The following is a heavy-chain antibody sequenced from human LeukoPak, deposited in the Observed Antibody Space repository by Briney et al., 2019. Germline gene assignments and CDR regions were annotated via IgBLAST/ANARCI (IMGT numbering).Heavy chain of an antibody. D-gene: IGHD3-3*01. J-gene: IGHJ4*02. CDR2: ISSSSSTI. CDR1: GFTFSSYS. CDR3: AEGGPFGVLTPYYFDY. Sequence: GGSLRLSCAASGFTFSSYSMNWVRQAPGKGLEWVSYISSSSSTIYYADSVKGRFTISRDNSKNTLYLQMNSLRAEDTAVYYCAEGGPFGVLTPYYFDYWGQGTLVTVSS. V-gene: IGHV3-48*01.